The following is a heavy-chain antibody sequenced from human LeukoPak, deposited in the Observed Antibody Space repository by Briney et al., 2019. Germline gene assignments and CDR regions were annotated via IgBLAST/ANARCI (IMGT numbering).Heavy chain of an antibody. CDR2: INHSGST. Sequence: SETLSLTCAVYGGSFSGYYWSWIRQPPGKRLEWIGEINHSGSTNYNPSLKSRVTISVDTSKNQFSLKLSSVTAADTAVYYCAKHYMGSYDNRGLDSWGQGTLVTVSS. D-gene: IGHD3-10*01. V-gene: IGHV4-34*01. J-gene: IGHJ4*02. CDR3: AKHYMGSYDNRGLDS. CDR1: GGSFSGYY.